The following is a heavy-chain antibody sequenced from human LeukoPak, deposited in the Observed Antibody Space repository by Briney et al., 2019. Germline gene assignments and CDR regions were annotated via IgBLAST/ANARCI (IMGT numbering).Heavy chain of an antibody. CDR1: GGTFSSYA. D-gene: IGHD3-22*01. J-gene: IGHJ4*02. CDR3: ATSDHYDSSGYYGY. V-gene: IGHV1-69*01. CDR2: IIPIFGTA. Sequence: SVKVSCKASGGTFSSYAISWVRQAPGQGLEWMGGIIPIFGTANYAQKFQGRVTITADESTSTAYMELSSLRSEDTAVYYCATSDHYDSSGYYGYWGQGTLVTVSS.